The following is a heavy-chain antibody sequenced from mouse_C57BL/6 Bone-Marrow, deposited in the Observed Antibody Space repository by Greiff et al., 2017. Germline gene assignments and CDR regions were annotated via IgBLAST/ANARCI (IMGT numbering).Heavy chain of an antibody. D-gene: IGHD1-1*01. J-gene: IGHJ4*01. CDR3: TRSITTPEENAMDY. CDR2: IDPETGGT. V-gene: IGHV1-15*01. CDR1: GYTFTDYE. Sequence: VQLQQSGAELVRPGASVTLSCKASGYTFTDYEMHWVKQTPVHGLEWIGAIDPETGGTAYNQKFKGKAILTADKSSSTAYMGLRSLTSEDSAVYYCTRSITTPEENAMDYWGQGTSVTVSS.